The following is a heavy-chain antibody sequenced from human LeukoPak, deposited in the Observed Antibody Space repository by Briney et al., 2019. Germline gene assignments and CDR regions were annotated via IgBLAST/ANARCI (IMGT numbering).Heavy chain of an antibody. Sequence: SQTLSLTCTVSGGSISSGSYYWSWIRQPAGKGLEWIGRIYTSGSTNYNPSLKSRVTISVDTSKNQFSLKLSSVTAADTAVYYCARQADRGYCSSTSCYPYYFDYWGQGTLVTVSS. CDR2: IYTSGST. D-gene: IGHD2-2*01. J-gene: IGHJ4*02. CDR1: GGSISSGSYY. CDR3: ARQADRGYCSSTSCYPYYFDY. V-gene: IGHV4-61*02.